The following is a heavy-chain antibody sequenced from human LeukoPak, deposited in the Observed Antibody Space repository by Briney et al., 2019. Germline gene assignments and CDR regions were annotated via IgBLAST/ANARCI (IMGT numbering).Heavy chain of an antibody. Sequence: ASVKVSCKASGYTFTGYYVHWVRQAPGQGLEWMGRINPNSGDTNYAQKFQGRVTMTRDTSISTTYMELSRLRSDDTAVYYCARDYCGGDRFPDYWGQGTLVTVSS. CDR3: ARDYCGGDRFPDY. CDR1: GYTFTGYY. CDR2: INPNSGDT. D-gene: IGHD2-21*02. J-gene: IGHJ4*02. V-gene: IGHV1-2*06.